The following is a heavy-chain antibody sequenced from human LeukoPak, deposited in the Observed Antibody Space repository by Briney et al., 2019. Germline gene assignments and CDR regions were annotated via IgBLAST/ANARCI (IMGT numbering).Heavy chain of an antibody. Sequence: GGSLRLSCAASGFTFDDYAMQWVRQTPEKGLEWVSLISWDGAYTYYADSVQGRFTISRDNKKNSLYLQMNRVRAEDSALYYCGKSGVIRYFDYLPQYHMDAWGKGTKVTVSS. CDR1: GFTFDDYA. CDR2: ISWDGAYT. J-gene: IGHJ6*03. CDR3: GKSGVIRYFDYLPQYHMDA. V-gene: IGHV3-43D*03. D-gene: IGHD3-9*01.